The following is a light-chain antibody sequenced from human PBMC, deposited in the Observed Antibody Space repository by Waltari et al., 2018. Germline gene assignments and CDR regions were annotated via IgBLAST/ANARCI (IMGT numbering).Light chain of an antibody. V-gene: IGLV1-51*01. J-gene: IGLJ2*01. CDR2: DSS. Sequence: QSVLTQPPSVSAAPGQRVTISCSGRSSNIGQSYVSWYQQPPGTAPKLLIYDSSKRPSGIPDRFSASKSGTSATLGITGLQTGDEADYYCGTWDSSLSAGVFGGGTKLTVL. CDR1: SSNIGQSY. CDR3: GTWDSSLSAGV.